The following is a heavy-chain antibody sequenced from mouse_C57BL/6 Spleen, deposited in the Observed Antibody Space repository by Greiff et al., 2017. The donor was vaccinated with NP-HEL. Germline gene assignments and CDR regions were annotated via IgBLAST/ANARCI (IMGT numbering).Heavy chain of an antibody. J-gene: IGHJ2*01. Sequence: QVQLKQSGAELVRPGTSVKMSCKASGYTFTNYWIGWAKQRPGHGLEWIGDIYPGGGYTNYNEKFKGKATLTADKSSSTAYMQVSSLTSEDSAIYYCARLEGTTVVFDYWGQGTTLTVSS. D-gene: IGHD1-1*01. CDR2: IYPGGGYT. CDR3: ARLEGTTVVFDY. CDR1: GYTFTNYW. V-gene: IGHV1-63*01.